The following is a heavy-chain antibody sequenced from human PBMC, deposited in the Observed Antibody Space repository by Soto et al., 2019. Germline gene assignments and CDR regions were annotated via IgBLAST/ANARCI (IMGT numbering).Heavy chain of an antibody. V-gene: IGHV3-48*01. CDR1: EFTFSSYS. Sequence: GASLKISCAASEFTFSSYSMNWVRQAPGKGLEWVSYIRSSGSPIYYADSVKGRFTISRDNAKNSLYLQMSILRAEDTAVYYWTRDPEARYYWGVGTLVTVSS. CDR3: TRDPEARYY. J-gene: IGHJ4*02. CDR2: IRSSGSPI. D-gene: IGHD3-16*02.